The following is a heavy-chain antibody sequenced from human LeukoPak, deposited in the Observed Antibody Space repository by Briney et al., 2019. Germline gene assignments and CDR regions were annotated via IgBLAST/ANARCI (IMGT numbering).Heavy chain of an antibody. D-gene: IGHD4-11*01. Sequence: SETLSLTCAVSGYSISSGYYWGWIRQPPGKGLEWIGSIYHSGSTYYNPSLESRVTISVDTSKNQFSLKLSSVTAADTAVYYCARHDYSNFVYFDYWGQGTLVTVSS. V-gene: IGHV4-38-2*01. CDR2: IYHSGST. CDR3: ARHDYSNFVYFDY. CDR1: GYSISSGYY. J-gene: IGHJ4*02.